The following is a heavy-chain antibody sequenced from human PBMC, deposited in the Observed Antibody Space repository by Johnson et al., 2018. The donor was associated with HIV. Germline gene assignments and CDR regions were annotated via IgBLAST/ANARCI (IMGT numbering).Heavy chain of an antibody. D-gene: IGHD1-26*01. CDR2: ISYDGSNK. V-gene: IGHV3-30-3*01. Sequence: QVQLVESGGGLVKPGGSLRLSCAASGFSFSDYYMSWIRQAPGKGLEWVAVISYDGSNKYYADSVKGRFTISRDNSKNTLYVQMNSLRAEDTAAYYCAKGRWELLAGAFDIWGQGTTVTVSS. CDR1: GFSFSDYY. J-gene: IGHJ3*02. CDR3: AKGRWELLAGAFDI.